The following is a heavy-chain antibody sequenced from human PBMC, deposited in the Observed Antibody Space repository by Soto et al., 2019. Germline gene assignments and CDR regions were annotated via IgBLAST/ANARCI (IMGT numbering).Heavy chain of an antibody. CDR1: GYTFTSYG. Sequence: GASVKVSCKASGYTFTSYGISWGRQAPGQRLEWMGWSRAFNGNTNYAQKFKGRLTITADASTSTAYMELSSLRSEDTAVYYCARCQAEDFGSGYAPFYDCCQRSLVTLSS. CDR2: SRAFNGNT. CDR3: ARCQAEDFGSGYAPFYD. V-gene: IGHV1-18*01. J-gene: IGHJ4*02. D-gene: IGHD3-3*01.